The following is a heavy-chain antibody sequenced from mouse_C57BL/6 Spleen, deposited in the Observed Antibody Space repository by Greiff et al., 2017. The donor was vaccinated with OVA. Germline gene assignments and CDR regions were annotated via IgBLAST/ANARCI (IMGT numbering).Heavy chain of an antibody. CDR3: ARNYYSNPYAMDY. CDR1: GYTFTSYW. J-gene: IGHJ4*01. Sequence: QVQLQQPGAELVKPGASVKLSCKASGYTFTSYWMHWVKQRPGQGLEWIGMIHPNSGSTNYNEKFKSKATLTVAKSSSTAYMQLSSLTSEDSAVYYCARNYYSNPYAMDYWGQGTSVTVSS. CDR2: IHPNSGST. D-gene: IGHD2-5*01. V-gene: IGHV1-64*01.